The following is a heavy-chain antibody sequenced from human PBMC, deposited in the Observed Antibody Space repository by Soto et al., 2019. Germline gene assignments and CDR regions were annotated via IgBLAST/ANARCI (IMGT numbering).Heavy chain of an antibody. CDR3: AMTTGNYYGMDV. Sequence: GASVKVSCKASGYTFTGYYMHWVRQAPGQGLEWMGWINPNSGGTNYAQKFQGWVTMTRDTSISTAYMELSRLRSDDTAVYYCAMTTGNYYGMDVWGQGTTVTVSS. CDR1: GYTFTGYY. CDR2: INPNSGGT. V-gene: IGHV1-2*04. D-gene: IGHD4-4*01. J-gene: IGHJ6*02.